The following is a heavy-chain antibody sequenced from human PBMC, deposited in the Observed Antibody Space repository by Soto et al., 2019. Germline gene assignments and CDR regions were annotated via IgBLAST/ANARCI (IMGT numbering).Heavy chain of an antibody. Sequence: PGESLKISCKGSGYSFTSYWIGWVRQMPGKGLEWMGIIYPGDSDTRYSPSFQGQVTISADKSISTAYLQWSSLKASDTAMYYCARQLLGSSWTSWYYYYGMDVWGQGTTVTVSS. CDR3: ARQLLGSSWTSWYYYYGMDV. V-gene: IGHV5-51*01. J-gene: IGHJ6*02. CDR2: IYPGDSDT. D-gene: IGHD6-13*01. CDR1: GYSFTSYW.